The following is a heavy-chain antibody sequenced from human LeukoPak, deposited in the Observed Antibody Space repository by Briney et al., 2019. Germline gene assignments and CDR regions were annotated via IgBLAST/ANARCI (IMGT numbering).Heavy chain of an antibody. D-gene: IGHD1-26*01. V-gene: IGHV1-8*03. Sequence: ASVKVSCKASGYTFTSYDINWVRRATGQGLEWMGWMNPNSGNTGYAQKFQGRVTITRDTSASTAYMELSSLRSEDTAVYYCARDPGIGLYNWGQGTLVSVSS. CDR1: GYTFTSYD. J-gene: IGHJ4*02. CDR2: MNPNSGNT. CDR3: ARDPGIGLYN.